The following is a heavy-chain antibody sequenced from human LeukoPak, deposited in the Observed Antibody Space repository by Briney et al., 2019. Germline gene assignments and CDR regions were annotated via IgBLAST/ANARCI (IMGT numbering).Heavy chain of an antibody. CDR3: ARGGNYADY. CDR2: INHSGST. V-gene: IGHV4-34*01. J-gene: IGHJ4*02. D-gene: IGHD1-7*01. CDR1: GGSFSGYY. Sequence: AENLFLTCAVYGGSFSGYYWGWIRQPPGKGLEWIGEINHSGSTNYNPSLKSRVTISVDTSKNQFSLKLSSVTAADTAVYYCARGGNYADYWGQGTLVTVSS.